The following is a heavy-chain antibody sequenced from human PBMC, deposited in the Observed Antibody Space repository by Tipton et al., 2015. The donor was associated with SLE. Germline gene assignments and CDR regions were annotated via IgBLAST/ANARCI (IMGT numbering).Heavy chain of an antibody. CDR2: INISRSVK. J-gene: IGHJ2*01. CDR1: GFTFSRYS. V-gene: IGHV3-48*04. Sequence: SLRLSCAASGFTFSRYSMNWVRQAPGKGLEWLSYINISRSVKYYADSVRGRFTISRDNAKNSLYLQMNSLRAEDTAVYYCARDHWDFDFWGRGTLVTVSS. CDR3: ARDHWDFDF.